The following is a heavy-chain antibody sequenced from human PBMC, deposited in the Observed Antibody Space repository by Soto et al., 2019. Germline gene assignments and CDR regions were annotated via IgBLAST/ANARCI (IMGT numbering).Heavy chain of an antibody. V-gene: IGHV3-53*01. CDR3: TRDAPGERPYYFYYYGMDV. J-gene: IGHJ6*02. CDR2: IYSGGKT. Sequence: QLVESGGGLIQPGESLKLSCAASGLSVSTNFMSWVRQAPGKGLEWLAVIYSGGKTFYADSVKGRFTISKDNSKNTLSLQMNSLRAEDKAVYYCTRDAPGERPYYFYYYGMDVWGQGTTVTVSS. CDR1: GLSVSTNF.